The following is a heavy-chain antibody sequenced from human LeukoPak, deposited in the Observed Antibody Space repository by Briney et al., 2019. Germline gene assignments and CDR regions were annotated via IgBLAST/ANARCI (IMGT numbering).Heavy chain of an antibody. CDR1: GGSFSGYY. V-gene: IGHV4-34*01. D-gene: IGHD5-18*01. Sequence: SETLSLTCAAYGGSFSGYYWSWIRQPPGKGLEWIGEINHSGSTNYNPSLKSRVTISVDTSKNQFSLKLSSVTAADTAVYYCASSFGSRILDKNWFDPWGQGTLVTVSS. CDR2: INHSGST. CDR3: ASSFGSRILDKNWFDP. J-gene: IGHJ5*02.